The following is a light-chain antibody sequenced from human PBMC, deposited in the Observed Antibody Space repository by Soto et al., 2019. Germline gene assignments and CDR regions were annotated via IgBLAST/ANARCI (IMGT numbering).Light chain of an antibody. V-gene: IGKV3-11*01. CDR3: QHRSNWPPT. CDR1: QSVRSY. Sequence: DIVLTQSPATLSLSPGDRATLSCRASQSVRSYLAWYQQKPGQAPRLLIYEASIRATGIPARFSGSGSGTDFTLTISSLEPDDFAVYYCQHRSNWPPTFSGGTKVEIK. CDR2: EAS. J-gene: IGKJ4*01.